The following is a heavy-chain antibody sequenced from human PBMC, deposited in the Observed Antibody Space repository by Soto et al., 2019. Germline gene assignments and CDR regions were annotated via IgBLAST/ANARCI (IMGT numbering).Heavy chain of an antibody. CDR1: GFTFSSYS. D-gene: IGHD3-10*01. J-gene: IGHJ4*02. CDR3: ASIIFDY. Sequence: GGSLRLSCAASGFTFSSYSMVWVRQAPGKGLEWVSSISSGGSYVYYTDSVKGRFTISRDNAKNSLYLQMNSLRAEDTAVYYCASIIFDYWGQGTLVTVSS. CDR2: ISSGGSYV. V-gene: IGHV3-21*01.